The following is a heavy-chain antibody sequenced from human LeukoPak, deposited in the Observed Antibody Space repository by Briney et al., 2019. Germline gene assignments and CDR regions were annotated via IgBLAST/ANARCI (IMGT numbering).Heavy chain of an antibody. J-gene: IGHJ4*02. D-gene: IGHD6-19*01. Sequence: GGSLRLSCAASGFTFRSYGMSWVRQAPGKGLEWVSAISGSGGSTYYADSVRGRFTISRDNSKNTLYLQMNSLRAEDTAVYYCAKDRSYGSGWYVDYWGQGTLVTVSS. CDR3: AKDRSYGSGWYVDY. CDR2: ISGSGGST. CDR1: GFTFRSYG. V-gene: IGHV3-23*01.